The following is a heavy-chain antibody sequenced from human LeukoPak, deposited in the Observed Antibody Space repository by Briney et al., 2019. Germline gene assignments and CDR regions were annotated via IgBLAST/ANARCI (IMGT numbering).Heavy chain of an antibody. V-gene: IGHV4-39*07. J-gene: IGHJ6*03. CDR1: GGSISSSSYY. D-gene: IGHD4-17*01. Sequence: SETLSLTCTVSGGSISSSSYYWGWIRQPPGKGLEWIGSIYYSGSTYYNPSLKSRVTISVDTSKNQFSLKLSSVTAADTAVYYCARGPYGDYYYYYYMDVWGKGTTVTISS. CDR3: ARGPYGDYYYYYYMDV. CDR2: IYYSGST.